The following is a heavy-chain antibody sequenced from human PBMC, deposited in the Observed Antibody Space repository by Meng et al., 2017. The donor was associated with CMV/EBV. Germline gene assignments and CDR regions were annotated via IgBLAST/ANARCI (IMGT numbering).Heavy chain of an antibody. V-gene: IGHV4-39*07. CDR3: AREIVVVPAAIDYFDY. J-gene: IGHJ4*02. D-gene: IGHD2-2*02. Sequence: ESLKISCSVSGESINNSRSYWGWIRQSPGTGLEWIASIFHTGNTFYNPSLKSRVSVSVEVSKNQFSLKLSSVTAADTAVYYCAREIVVVPAAIDYFDYWGQGTLVTVSS. CDR2: IFHTGNT. CDR1: GESINNSRSY.